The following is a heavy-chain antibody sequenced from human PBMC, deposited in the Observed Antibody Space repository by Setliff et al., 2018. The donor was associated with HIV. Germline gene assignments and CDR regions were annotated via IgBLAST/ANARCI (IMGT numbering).Heavy chain of an antibody. J-gene: IGHJ4*02. D-gene: IGHD2-2*01. CDR3: ARDPLPCSSPSCYPPGYFDY. CDR1: GFTFSDYW. CDR2: INHVGREK. Sequence: GGSLRLSCAASGFTFSDYWMSWVRQAPGKGLEWVANINHVGREKYYLDSLEGRFTISRDNAKNSLYLQMVSLRVEDTAVYYCARDPLPCSSPSCYPPGYFDYWGQGTLVTVSS. V-gene: IGHV3-7*01.